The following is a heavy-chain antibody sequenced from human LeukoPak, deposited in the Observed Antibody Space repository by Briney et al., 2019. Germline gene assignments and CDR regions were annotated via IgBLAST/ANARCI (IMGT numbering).Heavy chain of an antibody. J-gene: IGHJ4*02. D-gene: IGHD3-3*01. CDR3: AKVSNLYDFWSGYSPFDY. V-gene: IGHV3-23*01. CDR1: GFTFSSYA. CDR2: ISGSGGST. Sequence: PGGSLRLSCEASGFTFSSYAMSWVRQAPGKGLEWVSAISGSGGSTYYADSVKGRFTISRDNSKNTLYLQMNSLRAEDTAVYYCAKVSNLYDFWSGYSPFDYWGQGTLVTVSS.